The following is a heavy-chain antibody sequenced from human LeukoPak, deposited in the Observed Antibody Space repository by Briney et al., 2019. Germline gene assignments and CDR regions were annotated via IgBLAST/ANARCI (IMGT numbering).Heavy chain of an antibody. CDR3: AREGSGTYSFDF. V-gene: IGHV3-53*01. D-gene: IGHD1-26*01. CDR1: GFTVSSNY. J-gene: IGHJ4*02. CDR2: IYSGGTT. Sequence: GGSLRLSCAASGFTVSSNYMNWVRQAPGKGLEWVSAIYSGGTTYYADSVKGRFTISRDNSKNTPYLQMNSLRAEDTAVYYCAREGSGTYSFDFWGQGTLVSVSS.